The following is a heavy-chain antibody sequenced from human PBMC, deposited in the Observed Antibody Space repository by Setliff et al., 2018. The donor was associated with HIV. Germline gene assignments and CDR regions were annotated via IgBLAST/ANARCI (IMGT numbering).Heavy chain of an antibody. CDR1: GYTFTGYY. Sequence: ASVKVSCKASGYTFTGYYMHWVRQAPGKGLEWMGWINPNNGGTNYAQKFQGRVTMTRDTSISTTYMELSWLRSDDTAVYYCARGGSEYYDILTGYYGIGDYFDYWGQGTLVTVSS. D-gene: IGHD3-9*01. CDR2: INPNNGGT. CDR3: ARGGSEYYDILTGYYGIGDYFDY. V-gene: IGHV1-2*02. J-gene: IGHJ4*02.